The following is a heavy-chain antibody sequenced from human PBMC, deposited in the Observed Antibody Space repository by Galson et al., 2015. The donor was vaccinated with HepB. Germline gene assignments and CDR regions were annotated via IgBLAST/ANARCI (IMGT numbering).Heavy chain of an antibody. CDR1: GFTFSSYW. CDR2: IKQDGSEK. D-gene: IGHD2-15*01. CDR3: ARDLVETRRCSGGSCYHYGMDV. Sequence: SLRLSCAASGFTFSSYWMSWVRQAPGKGLEWVANIKQDGSEKYYVDSVRGRFTISRDNAKNSLYLQMNSLRAEDTAVYYCARDLVETRRCSGGSCYHYGMDVWGQGTTVTVSS. V-gene: IGHV3-7*03. J-gene: IGHJ6*02.